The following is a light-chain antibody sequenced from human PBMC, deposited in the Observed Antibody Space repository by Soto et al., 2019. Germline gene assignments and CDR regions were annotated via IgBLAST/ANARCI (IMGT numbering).Light chain of an antibody. V-gene: IGKV3-20*01. CDR2: GAS. CDR3: QQYGSSPWT. J-gene: IGKJ1*01. Sequence: EIVLTQSPGTLSLSPRERATLSCRASQSVSSSYLAWYQQKPGQAPRPLIYGASSRAIGIPDRFSGSGSGTDFTLTISRLEPEDFAVYYCQQYGSSPWTFGQGTKVDIK. CDR1: QSVSSSY.